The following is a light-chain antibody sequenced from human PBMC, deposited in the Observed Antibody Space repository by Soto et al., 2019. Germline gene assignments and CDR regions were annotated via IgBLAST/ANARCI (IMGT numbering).Light chain of an antibody. CDR2: DVS. CDR3: SSYTSTSTLYV. V-gene: IGLV2-14*03. CDR1: SSDIGGYNY. Sequence: QSALTQPASVSGSPGQSITISCTGTSSDIGGYNYVSWYQQLPGKVPKLIIYDVSNRPSGVSDRFSGSKSGNAASLTISGLQAEDEADSSCSSYTSTSTLYVFGTGTKLTVL. J-gene: IGLJ1*01.